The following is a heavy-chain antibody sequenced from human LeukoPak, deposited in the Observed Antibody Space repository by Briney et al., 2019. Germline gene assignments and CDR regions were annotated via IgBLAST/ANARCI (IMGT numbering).Heavy chain of an antibody. D-gene: IGHD4-23*01. Sequence: GGSLRLSCAASGLTFGSYWMHWVRQAPGKGLVWVSCINGDGSSTTYADSVKGRFTISRDNAKNTLYLQMNSLRAKDTAVYYCARTGGMDYWGQGTLVTVSS. V-gene: IGHV3-74*03. CDR2: INGDGSST. J-gene: IGHJ4*02. CDR3: ARTGGMDY. CDR1: GLTFGSYW.